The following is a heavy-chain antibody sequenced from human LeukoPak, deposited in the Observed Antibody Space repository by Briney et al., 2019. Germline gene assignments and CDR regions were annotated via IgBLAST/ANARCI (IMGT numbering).Heavy chain of an antibody. CDR3: ARDFGYYDSSGYPDY. J-gene: IGHJ4*02. CDR2: ISAYNGNT. CDR1: RYTFTDYY. V-gene: IGHV1-18*01. D-gene: IGHD3-22*01. Sequence: ASVRVSCKASRYTFTDYYLHWVRQAPGQGLEWMGWISAYNGNTNYAQKLQGRVAMTTDTSTSTAYMELRSLRSDDTAVYYCARDFGYYDSSGYPDYWGQGTLVTVSS.